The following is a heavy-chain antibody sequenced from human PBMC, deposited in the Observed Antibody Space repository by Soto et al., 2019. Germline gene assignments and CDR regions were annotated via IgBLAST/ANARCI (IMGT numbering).Heavy chain of an antibody. J-gene: IGHJ4*02. Sequence: QVQLQQWGAGLLKPSETLSLNCAVTGGSLSGYYWSWIRQPPGKGLEGIGEAKDGGHANYSPSLRGRVTISSDTSNNQFRLRLYSVTAADTGVYYCARGQEGVVATHWDQGSRVTVSS. CDR1: GGSLSGYY. D-gene: IGHD5-12*01. CDR3: ARGQEGVVATH. CDR2: AKDGGHA. V-gene: IGHV4-34*01.